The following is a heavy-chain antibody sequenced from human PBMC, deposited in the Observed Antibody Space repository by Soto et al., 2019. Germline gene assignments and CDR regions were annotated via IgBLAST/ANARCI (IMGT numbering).Heavy chain of an antibody. CDR1: GGSFSSADYY. D-gene: IGHD1-26*01. CDR3: SRIPTLHSPAPFDS. CDR2: ISYSGST. Sequence: QVQLQESGPGLVKSSQTLSLTCTVSGGSFSSADYYWNWIRQPPGKVLEWIGHISYSGSTSYNPYLNSRVIISLDTSKNQFSLKLSSVTAADTAMYYCSRIPTLHSPAPFDSWGQGTLVTVSS. V-gene: IGHV4-30-4*01. J-gene: IGHJ4*02.